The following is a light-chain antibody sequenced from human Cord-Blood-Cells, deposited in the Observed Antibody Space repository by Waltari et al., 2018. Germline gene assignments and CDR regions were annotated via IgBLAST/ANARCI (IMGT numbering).Light chain of an antibody. CDR2: SNN. Sequence: QSVLTQPPSASGTPGQRVTISCSGSCSNIGSNTVNCYQQLPGTAPKLVIYSNNQRPSGVPDRFSGSKSGTSASLAISGLQSEDEADYYCAAWDDSLNGPVFGTGTKVTVL. CDR1: CSNIGSNT. CDR3: AAWDDSLNGPV. J-gene: IGLJ1*01. V-gene: IGLV1-44*01.